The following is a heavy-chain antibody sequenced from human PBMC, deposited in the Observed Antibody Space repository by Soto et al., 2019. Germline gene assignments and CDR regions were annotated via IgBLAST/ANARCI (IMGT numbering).Heavy chain of an antibody. CDR2: IIPIFGTA. CDR3: XXXXXXXXYYGMDV. Sequence: QVQLVQSGAEVKKPGSSVKVSCKASGGTFSSYAISWVRQAPGQGLEWMGGIIPIFGTANYAQKFQGRVTITADEXXXXXXXXXXXXXXXXXXXXXXXXXXXXXXYYGMDVWGQGTTVTVSS. J-gene: IGHJ6*02. CDR1: GGTFSSYA. V-gene: IGHV1-69*12.